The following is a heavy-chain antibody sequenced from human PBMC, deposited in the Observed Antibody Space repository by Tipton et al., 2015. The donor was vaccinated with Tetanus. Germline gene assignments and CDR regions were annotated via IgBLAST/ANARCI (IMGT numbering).Heavy chain of an antibody. CDR3: VNFATS. J-gene: IGHJ5*02. Sequence: SLRLSCAASGVNFKTLGINWVRQAPGKGLEWISYISSSGTTMYYADSVKGRFTISRDNAKNSLFLQMNSLRDEDTAVYYCVNFATSWGQGTLLIVSS. V-gene: IGHV3-48*02. CDR2: ISSSGTTM. CDR1: GVNFKTLG.